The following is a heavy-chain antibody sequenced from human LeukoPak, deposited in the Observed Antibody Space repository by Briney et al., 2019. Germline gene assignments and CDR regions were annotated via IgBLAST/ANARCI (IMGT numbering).Heavy chain of an antibody. J-gene: IGHJ4*02. V-gene: IGHV1-8*01. D-gene: IGHD3-22*01. CDR2: MNPNSGNT. Sequence: ASLKVSCKASGYTFTSYGINRARQAPGQGLEWMGWMNPNSGNTGYAQKFQGRVTMTRNTSISTAYMELSSLGSEDTAVYYCARDLRLSRSSGYYYYWGQGTLVTVSS. CDR1: GYTFTSYG. CDR3: ARDLRLSRSSGYYYY.